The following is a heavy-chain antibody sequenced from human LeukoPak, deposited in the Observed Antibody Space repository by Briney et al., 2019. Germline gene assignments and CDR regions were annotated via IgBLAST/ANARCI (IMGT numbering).Heavy chain of an antibody. CDR3: AKESGSSVTYYYYMNV. CDR1: GFTFSSYA. V-gene: IGHV3-23*01. CDR2: ISGSGGST. D-gene: IGHD6-25*01. Sequence: GGSLRLSCAASGFTFSSYAMSWVRQAPGKGLEWVSAISGSGGSTYYADSVKGRFTISRDNSKNTLYLQMNSLRAEDTAVYYCAKESGSSVTYYYYMNVWGKGTTVIVSS. J-gene: IGHJ6*03.